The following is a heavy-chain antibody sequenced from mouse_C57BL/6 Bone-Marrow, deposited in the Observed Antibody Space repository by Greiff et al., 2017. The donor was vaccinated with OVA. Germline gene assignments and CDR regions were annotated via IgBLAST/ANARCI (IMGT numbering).Heavy chain of an antibody. CDR2: IHPNSGST. J-gene: IGHJ2*01. Sequence: QVQLQQSGAELVKPGASVKLSCKASGYTFTSYWMHWVKQRPGQGLEWIGMIHPNSGSTNYNEKFKSKATLTVDKSSSTAYMQLSSLTSEDSAVYYCARERLGRGVDYWGQGTTLTVSS. D-gene: IGHD4-1*01. V-gene: IGHV1-64*01. CDR3: ARERLGRGVDY. CDR1: GYTFTSYW.